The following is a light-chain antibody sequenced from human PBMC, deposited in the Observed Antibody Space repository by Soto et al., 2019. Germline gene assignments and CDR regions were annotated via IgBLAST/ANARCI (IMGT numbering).Light chain of an antibody. Sequence: EIVLTQSPGTLSLSPGERATLSCRASQSVSYYLAWYQQKPGQAPRLLIYDASSRATDIPAGFSGSGSGTDVTLNICGLEREDFGVYYCQQRRNGLSCGGGTKVEI. CDR3: QQRRNGLS. V-gene: IGKV3-11*01. CDR1: QSVSYY. CDR2: DAS. J-gene: IGKJ4*01.